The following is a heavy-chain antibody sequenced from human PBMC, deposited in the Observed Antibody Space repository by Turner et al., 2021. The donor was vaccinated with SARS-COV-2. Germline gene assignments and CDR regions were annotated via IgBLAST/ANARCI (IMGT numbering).Heavy chain of an antibody. CDR3: ANLWFGELSTDY. CDR2: ISYDGSNK. CDR1: GFTFSSYG. V-gene: IGHV3-30*18. J-gene: IGHJ4*02. Sequence: QVQLVESGGRVVQPGRYLRLSCAASGFTFSSYGMHWVHQAPGKGLEWVAVISYDGSNKYYADSVKGRFTISRDNSKNTLYLQMNSLRAEDTAVYYCANLWFGELSTDYWGQGTLVTVSS. D-gene: IGHD3-10*01.